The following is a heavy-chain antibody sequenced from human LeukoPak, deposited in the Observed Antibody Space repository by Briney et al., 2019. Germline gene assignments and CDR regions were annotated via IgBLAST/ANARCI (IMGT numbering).Heavy chain of an antibody. CDR1: GFTFSSYA. D-gene: IGHD1-26*01. V-gene: IGHV3-23*01. J-gene: IGHJ4*02. CDR2: ISGSGGST. CDR3: AKQRVGIVGATGY. Sequence: GSLLLSCAAAGFTFSSYAMSGVRQAPGKGLEWVSAISGSGGSTYYADSVKGRFTISRDNSKNTLYLQMNSPRAEDTAVYYCAKQRVGIVGATGYWGQGTLVTVSS.